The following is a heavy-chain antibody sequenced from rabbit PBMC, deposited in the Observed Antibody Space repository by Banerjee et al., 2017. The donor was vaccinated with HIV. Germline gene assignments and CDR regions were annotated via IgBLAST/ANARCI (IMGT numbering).Heavy chain of an antibody. CDR1: GFSFSSDYH. CDR2: IYGGSSGST. V-gene: IGHV1S40*01. D-gene: IGHD6-1*01. Sequence: QSLEESGGGLVKPGASLTLTCKASGFSFSSDYHMCWVRQAPGKGLEWIACIYGGSSGSTQYASWAKGRFTITKTSSTTVTLQMTSLTAADTATYFCARATYGYAGYAYATRLDLWGPGTLVTVS. J-gene: IGHJ3*01. CDR3: ARATYGYAGYAYATRLDL.